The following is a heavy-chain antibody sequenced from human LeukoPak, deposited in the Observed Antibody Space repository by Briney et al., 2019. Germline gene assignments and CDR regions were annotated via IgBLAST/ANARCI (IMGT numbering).Heavy chain of an antibody. D-gene: IGHD5-12*01. Sequence: ASVKVSCKASGYTFTGYYMHWVRQAPGQGLEWMGWINPNSGGTNYAQKFQGRVTMTRDTSISTAYMELSRLRPDDTAVYYCARALDIVATIHFDYWGQGTLVTVSS. CDR1: GYTFTGYY. CDR2: INPNSGGT. CDR3: ARALDIVATIHFDY. J-gene: IGHJ4*02. V-gene: IGHV1-2*02.